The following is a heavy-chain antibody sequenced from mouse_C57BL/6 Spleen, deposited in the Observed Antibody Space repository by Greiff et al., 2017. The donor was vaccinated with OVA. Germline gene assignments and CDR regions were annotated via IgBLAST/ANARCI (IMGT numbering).Heavy chain of an antibody. D-gene: IGHD2-1*01. CDR3: ARSRYGNYEAWFAY. Sequence: VQLQQSGPELVKPGASVKIPCKASGYTFTDYNMDWVKQSHGKSLEWIGDINPNNGGTIYNQKFKGKATLTVDKSSSTAYMELRSLTSEDTAVYYCARSRYGNYEAWFAYWGQGTLVTVSA. CDR1: GYTFTDYN. CDR2: INPNNGGT. V-gene: IGHV1-18*01. J-gene: IGHJ3*01.